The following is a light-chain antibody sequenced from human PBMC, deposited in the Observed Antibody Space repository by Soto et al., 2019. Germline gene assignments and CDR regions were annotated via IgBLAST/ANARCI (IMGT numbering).Light chain of an antibody. V-gene: IGKV3-20*01. CDR2: GAS. Sequence: EIVLTQSPGTLSLSPGERATLSCRASQWVTTNYLAWYQQKPGQAPRLLIYGASIRATGIPDRFSGSGSGTDFSLTITRLEPEDFAVYFCQHYTDSPLTFGQGTKVEV. CDR1: QWVTTNY. J-gene: IGKJ1*01. CDR3: QHYTDSPLT.